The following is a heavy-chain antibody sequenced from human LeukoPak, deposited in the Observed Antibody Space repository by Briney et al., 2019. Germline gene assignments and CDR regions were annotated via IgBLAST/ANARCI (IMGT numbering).Heavy chain of an antibody. CDR2: RHHSGIT. V-gene: IGHV4-4*02. CDR1: GGSISSSNW. D-gene: IGHD2-2*01. J-gene: IGHJ6*02. CDR3: AREGCSSTSCYADYYYYGKDV. Sequence: SGTLSLTCAVSGGSISSSNWWAWVRQPPGKGLEWIGERHHSGITNYNPSLTSRVTISVDDSRTQFSLKVSSVTAADTAVYYCAREGCSSTSCYADYYYYGKDVWGQGTTVTVSS.